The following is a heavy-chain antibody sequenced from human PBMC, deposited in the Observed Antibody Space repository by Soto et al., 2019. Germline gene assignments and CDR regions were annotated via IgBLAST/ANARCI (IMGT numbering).Heavy chain of an antibody. CDR3: AAGKYYYDSSGYINLGAFDI. J-gene: IGHJ3*02. CDR2: IVVGSGNT. Sequence: ASVKVSCKASGFTFTSSAVQWVRQARGQRLEWIGWIVVGSGNTNYAQKFQERVTITRDMSTSTAYMELSSLRSEDTAVYYCAAGKYYYDSSGYINLGAFDIWGQGTMVTVSS. V-gene: IGHV1-58*01. CDR1: GFTFTSSA. D-gene: IGHD3-22*01.